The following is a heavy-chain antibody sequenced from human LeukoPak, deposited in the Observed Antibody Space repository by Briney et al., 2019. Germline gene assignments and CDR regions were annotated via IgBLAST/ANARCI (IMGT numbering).Heavy chain of an antibody. Sequence: SETLSLTCTVSGGSISSYYWSWIRQPPGKGLEWIGYIDYSGRNIYNTSRKGRVIISVDTSKNQSSLKLSSVTAADTAVYYCARRILYSSSSRRGDAFDIWGQGTMVTVSS. CDR3: ARRILYSSSSRRGDAFDI. CDR2: IDYSGRN. D-gene: IGHD6-6*01. V-gene: IGHV4-59*08. J-gene: IGHJ3*02. CDR1: GGSISSYY.